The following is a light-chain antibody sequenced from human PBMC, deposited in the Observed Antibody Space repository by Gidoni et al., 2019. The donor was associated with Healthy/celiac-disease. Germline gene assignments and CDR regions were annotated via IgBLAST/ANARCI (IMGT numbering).Light chain of an antibody. CDR2: DAS. J-gene: IGKJ4*01. Sequence: ELVLTQSPATLSLSPGERATLSCRASQSVSSYLAWYQQKPGQAPRLLIDDASNRATGIPARFSGSGSGTDFTLTISSLEPEDFAVYYCQQRSNWRVTFGGGTKVEIK. CDR3: QQRSNWRVT. CDR1: QSVSSY. V-gene: IGKV3-11*01.